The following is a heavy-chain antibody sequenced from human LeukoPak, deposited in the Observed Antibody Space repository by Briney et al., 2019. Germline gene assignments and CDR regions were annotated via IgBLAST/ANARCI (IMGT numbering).Heavy chain of an antibody. CDR1: GFTFSTYA. J-gene: IGHJ4*02. CDR3: AKYYYDSSGYYDAAPLDS. V-gene: IGHV3-23*01. D-gene: IGHD3-22*01. Sequence: GGSLTLSCAASGFTFSTYAMSWVRQAPGKGLEWVSSISGSGYSTYYADSVEGRFTISRDNFKSTLFLQMISLRAEDTAVYSCAKYYYDSSGYYDAAPLDSWGQGTLVTVFS. CDR2: ISGSGYST.